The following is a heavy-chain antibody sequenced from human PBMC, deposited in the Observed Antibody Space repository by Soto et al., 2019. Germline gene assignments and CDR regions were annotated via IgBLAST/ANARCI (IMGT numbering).Heavy chain of an antibody. CDR3: AHSFPPARFADY. Sequence: QITLKESGPSLVKPTQTLTLTCTFSGFSLSTSGVGVGWIRQPPGKALEWLALIYWDDDKRYSPSLKSRLTITKDTSKNQVVLTMTNMDPVDTATYDCAHSFPPARFADYWGQGTLVTVSS. CDR1: GFSLSTSGVG. CDR2: IYWDDDK. J-gene: IGHJ4*02. D-gene: IGHD6-6*01. V-gene: IGHV2-5*02.